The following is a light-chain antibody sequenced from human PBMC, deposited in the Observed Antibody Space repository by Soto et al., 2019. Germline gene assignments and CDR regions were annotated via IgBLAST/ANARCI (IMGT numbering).Light chain of an antibody. CDR3: QQYNSSPYT. J-gene: IGKJ2*01. CDR2: KAS. Sequence: DIQMTQSPSTLSASVGDRVTVTCRASQSISIWLAWYQQKPGKAPNLLIYKASTLESGVPSRFSGSGSGTEFTLTISSLQPDDFATYYCQQYNSSPYTFGQGTKLEIK. CDR1: QSISIW. V-gene: IGKV1-5*03.